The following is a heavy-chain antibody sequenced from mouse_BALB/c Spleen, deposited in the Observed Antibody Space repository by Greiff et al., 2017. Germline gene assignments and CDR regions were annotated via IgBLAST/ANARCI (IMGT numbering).Heavy chain of an antibody. D-gene: IGHD1-1*01. CDR3: ARGYDGRVAY. J-gene: IGHJ3*01. CDR1: GYTFTSYW. Sequence: QVQLQQPGAELVKPGASVKLSCKASGYTFTSYWMHWVKQRPGQGLEWIGEIDPSDSYTNYNQKFKGKATLTVDKSSSTAYMQLSSLTSEDSAVYYCARGYDGRVAYWGQGTMVTVSA. V-gene: IGHV1-69*02. CDR2: IDPSDSYT.